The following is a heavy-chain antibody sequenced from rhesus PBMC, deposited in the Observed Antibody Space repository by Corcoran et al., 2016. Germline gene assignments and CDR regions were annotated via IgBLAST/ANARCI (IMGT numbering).Heavy chain of an antibody. J-gene: IGHJ4*01. D-gene: IGHD2-15*01. CDR3: ARDRTNRD. V-gene: IGHV4-80*01. CDR1: GASISSYW. CDR2: INGNSGST. Sequence: QVQLQESGPGLVKPSETLSLTCAVSGASISSYWWIWIRQPPGKGLEWIGEINGNSGSTYYNHSLKSRVTSSKDATKNQFSLNLSSVTAADTAVYYCARDRTNRDWGQGVLVTVSS.